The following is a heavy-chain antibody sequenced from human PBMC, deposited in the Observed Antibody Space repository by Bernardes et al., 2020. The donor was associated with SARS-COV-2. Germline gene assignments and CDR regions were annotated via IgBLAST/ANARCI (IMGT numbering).Heavy chain of an antibody. Sequence: SETLSLTCTVSGGSISSAKWWSWVRQPPGKGLEWIGEIFHIGNTKYNPSLEGRVTISLDKSKNQFSLKLKSLTAADTAVYYCAREEAIFGLDPLPYYFDYWGQGALVTVSS. CDR1: GGSISSAKW. CDR2: IFHIGNT. D-gene: IGHD3-3*01. V-gene: IGHV4-4*02. J-gene: IGHJ4*02. CDR3: AREEAIFGLDPLPYYFDY.